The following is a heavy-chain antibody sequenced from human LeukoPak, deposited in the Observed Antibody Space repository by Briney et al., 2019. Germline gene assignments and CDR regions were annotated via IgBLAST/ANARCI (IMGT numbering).Heavy chain of an antibody. CDR1: GFTFSSYA. CDR2: ISSSSSTI. Sequence: GGSLRLSCAASGFTFSSYAMSWVRQAPGKGLEWVSYISSSSSTIYYADSVKGRFTISRDNAKNSLYLQMNSLRAEDTAVYYCAREDSSGYYQYYFDYWGQGTLVTVSS. D-gene: IGHD3-22*01. J-gene: IGHJ4*02. V-gene: IGHV3-48*01. CDR3: AREDSSGYYQYYFDY.